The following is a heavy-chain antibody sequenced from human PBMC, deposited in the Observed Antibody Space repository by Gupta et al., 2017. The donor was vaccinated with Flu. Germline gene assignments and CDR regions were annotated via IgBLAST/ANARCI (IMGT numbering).Heavy chain of an antibody. CDR3: ARDPYDSSGYDY. D-gene: IGHD3-22*01. CDR2: IYHSGST. CDR1: GYSISSGYY. J-gene: IGHJ4*02. Sequence: QVQLQESGPGLVKPSETLSLTCAVSGYSISSGYYWGWIRQPPGKGLEWIGSIYHSGSTYYNPSLKSRVTISVDTSKNQFSLKLSSVTAADTAVYYCARDPYDSSGYDYWGQGTLGTVSS. V-gene: IGHV4-38-2*02.